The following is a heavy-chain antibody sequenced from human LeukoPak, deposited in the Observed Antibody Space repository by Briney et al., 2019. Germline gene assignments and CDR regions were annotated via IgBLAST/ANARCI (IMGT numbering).Heavy chain of an antibody. J-gene: IGHJ4*02. V-gene: IGHV3-30*03. CDR3: ARDRADGYNYGDYFDN. CDR1: GFTFSSYG. D-gene: IGHD5-18*01. CDR2: ISYDGSNK. Sequence: GGSLRLSCAASGFTFSSYGMHWVRQAPGKGLEWVAVISYDGSNKYYADSVKGRFTISRDNSKNTLYLQMNSLRAEDTAVYYCARDRADGYNYGDYFDNWGQGTLVTVPS.